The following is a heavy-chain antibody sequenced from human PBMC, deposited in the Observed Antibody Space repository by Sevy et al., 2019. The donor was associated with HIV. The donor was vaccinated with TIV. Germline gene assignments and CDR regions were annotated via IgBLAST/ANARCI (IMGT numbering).Heavy chain of an antibody. J-gene: IGHJ4*02. D-gene: IGHD1-26*01. CDR3: AGENAWGRGYS. V-gene: IGHV4-59*08. Sequence: SETLSLTCTVSGGSITSLYWNWIRQPPGKGLEWIANIYYNGNINYNPSLKTRVTLSLDTCTNQFSLRLSSVTAADTAMYYCAGENAWGRGYSWGQGTLVTVSS. CDR1: GGSITSLY. CDR2: IYYNGNI.